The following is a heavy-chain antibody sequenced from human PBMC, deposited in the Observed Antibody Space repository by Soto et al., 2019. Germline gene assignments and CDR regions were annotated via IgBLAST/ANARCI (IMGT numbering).Heavy chain of an antibody. CDR1: GDSISSGTYY. CDR2: IYNSGST. CDR3: ARPPADKVVCFGESRNWFDP. J-gene: IGHJ5*02. Sequence: QVQLQESGPGLLKPSQTLSLTCSVSGDSISSGTYYWTWIRQHPGKGLEWIGYIYNSGSTYYNPSLNSRFTISVATSNNPFSLKLGSVTAADTAVYFCARPPADKVVCFGESRNWFDPWGQGILVTVSS. V-gene: IGHV4-31*03. D-gene: IGHD3-10*01.